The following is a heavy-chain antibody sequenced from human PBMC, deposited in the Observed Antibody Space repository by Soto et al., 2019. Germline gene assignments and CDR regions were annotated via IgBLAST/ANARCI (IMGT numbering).Heavy chain of an antibody. Sequence: ESGGGVVQPGRSLRLSCAASGFTFRDYAMHWVRQAPGKGLEWVAVISYDGSNKYYADSVKGRFTSSRDSSKNTLSLQMNSLRVEDTAVYYCAGSYGDSVYWGQGTLVTVSS. CDR3: AGSYGDSVY. V-gene: IGHV3-30-3*01. CDR2: ISYDGSNK. J-gene: IGHJ4*02. D-gene: IGHD4-17*01. CDR1: GFTFRDYA.